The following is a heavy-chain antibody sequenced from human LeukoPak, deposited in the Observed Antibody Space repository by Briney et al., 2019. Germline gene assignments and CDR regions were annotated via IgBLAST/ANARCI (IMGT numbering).Heavy chain of an antibody. Sequence: PGGSLRLSCAASGFTFNTYWMDWVRQAPGKGLEGVDNIKQDGSEKLYVDSVKGRFTISRDNAKNSLYLQMNSLRAEDTAVYYCARGYDGGGYFQYWGQGTLVTVSS. D-gene: IGHD2-15*01. J-gene: IGHJ1*01. V-gene: IGHV3-7*01. CDR2: IKQDGSEK. CDR1: GFTFNTYW. CDR3: ARGYDGGGYFQY.